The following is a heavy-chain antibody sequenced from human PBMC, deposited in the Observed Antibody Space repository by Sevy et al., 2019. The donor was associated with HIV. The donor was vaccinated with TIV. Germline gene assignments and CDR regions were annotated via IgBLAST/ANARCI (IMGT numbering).Heavy chain of an antibody. CDR2: ISGSGGRGDKT. D-gene: IGHD3-22*01. Sequence: GGSLRLSCAASGFTFGNYAMNWVRQAPGKGLEWVSGISGSGGRGDKTNYADSVKGRFTISRDDSKNSLYLQLNSLRAEDTAIYYCARKYDSSGYSDYWGQGTLVTVSS. V-gene: IGHV3-23*01. CDR1: GFTFGNYA. J-gene: IGHJ4*02. CDR3: ARKYDSSGYSDY.